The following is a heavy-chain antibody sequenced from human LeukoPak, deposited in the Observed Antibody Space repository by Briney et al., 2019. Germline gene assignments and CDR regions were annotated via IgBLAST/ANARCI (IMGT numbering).Heavy chain of an antibody. CDR2: IYYSGST. J-gene: IGHJ5*02. CDR3: ARASIAATVRFDP. Sequence: SETLSLTCTVSGGSISSSSYHWGWIRQPPGTGLEWIGSIYYSGSTYYNPSLKSRVTISVDTSKNQFSLKLSSVTAADTAVYYCARASIAATVRFDPWGQGTLVTVSS. D-gene: IGHD6-6*01. V-gene: IGHV4-39*07. CDR1: GGSISSSSYH.